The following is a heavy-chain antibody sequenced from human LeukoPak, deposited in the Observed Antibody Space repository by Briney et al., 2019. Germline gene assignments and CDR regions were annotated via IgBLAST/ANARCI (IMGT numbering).Heavy chain of an antibody. D-gene: IGHD3-10*01. CDR3: ARESPDYYGSGRPNWFDP. CDR2: IYTSGST. CDR1: GGSISSGSYY. V-gene: IGHV4-61*02. J-gene: IGHJ5*02. Sequence: SQTLSLTCTVSGGSISSGSYYWSWIRQPAGKGLEWIGRIYTSGSTNYNPSLKSRVTISVDTSKNQFSLKLSSVTAADTAVYYCARESPDYYGSGRPNWFDPWGQGTLVTVSS.